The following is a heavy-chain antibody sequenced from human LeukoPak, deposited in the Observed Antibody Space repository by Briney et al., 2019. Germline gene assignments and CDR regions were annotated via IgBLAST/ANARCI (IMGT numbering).Heavy chain of an antibody. CDR1: GGSISGSY. V-gene: IGHV4-59*08. CDR3: TRLSRGGSGSYH. D-gene: IGHD3-10*01. CDR2: IYYSGST. Sequence: SETLSLTSTVSGGSISGSYWSWIRPPPGKGLEWIGYIYYSGSTNYNPSLKSRVTISVDTTKKQFSLKRSSVTAAATTVYYFTRLSRGGSGSYHWGQGTIVTV. J-gene: IGHJ5*02.